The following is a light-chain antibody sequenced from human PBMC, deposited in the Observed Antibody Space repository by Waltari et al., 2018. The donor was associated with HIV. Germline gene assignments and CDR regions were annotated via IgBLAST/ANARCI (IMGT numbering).Light chain of an antibody. J-gene: IGLJ3*02. CDR3: AAWDDSLSGVL. CDR2: RNN. CDR1: SSNIGGNY. V-gene: IGLV1-47*01. Sequence: QSVLTQPPSASGAPGQRVTMSCSGSSSNIGGNYVYWYQHLPGSAPKRLISRNNNRPSGVPDRFSGSKSGTSASLAISGLRSEDEADYYCAAWDDSLSGVLFGGGTKLTVL.